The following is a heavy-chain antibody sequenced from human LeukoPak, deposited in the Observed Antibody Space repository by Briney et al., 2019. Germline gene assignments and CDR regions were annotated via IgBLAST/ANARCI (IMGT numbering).Heavy chain of an antibody. CDR2: ISGSGGNT. Sequence: SGGSLRLSCAASGFTFSSFAINWVRQAPGKGLEWVSGISGSGGNTHYADSVKGRFTISRDNSKNRLFLQTNSLRAEDTAMYYCARDRFGYGGNPGLWGQGTLVTVSS. J-gene: IGHJ4*02. CDR1: GFTFSSFA. CDR3: ARDRFGYGGNPGL. D-gene: IGHD4-23*01. V-gene: IGHV3-23*01.